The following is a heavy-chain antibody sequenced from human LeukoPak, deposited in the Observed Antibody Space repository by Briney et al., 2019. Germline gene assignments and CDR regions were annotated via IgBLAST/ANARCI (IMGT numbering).Heavy chain of an antibody. CDR2: IIPILGIA. CDR1: GGTFSSYA. V-gene: IGHV1-69*04. J-gene: IGHJ6*02. D-gene: IGHD5-12*01. CDR3: AESSGYDPTLMDA. Sequence: SVKVSCKASGGTFSSYAISWVRQAPGQGLEWMGRIIPILGIANYAQKFQGRVTITADKSTSTAYMELSSLRSEDTAVFYCAESSGYDPTLMDAWGQGTTVTVSS.